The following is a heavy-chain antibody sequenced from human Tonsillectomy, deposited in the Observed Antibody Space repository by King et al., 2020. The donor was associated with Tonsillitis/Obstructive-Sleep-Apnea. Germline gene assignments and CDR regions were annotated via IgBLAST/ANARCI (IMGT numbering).Heavy chain of an antibody. D-gene: IGHD2-15*01. CDR2: IIPIFGTA. V-gene: IGHV1-69*01. J-gene: IGHJ6*03. Sequence: LVQSGAEVKKPGSSVKVSCKASGGTFSSYAISWVRQAPGQGLEWMGGIIPIFGTANYAQKFQGRVTITADESTSTAYMELSSLRSEDTAVYYCARRKYCSGGSCYSDNYYYYMDVWGKGTTVTVSS. CDR1: GGTFSSYA. CDR3: ARRKYCSGGSCYSDNYYYYMDV.